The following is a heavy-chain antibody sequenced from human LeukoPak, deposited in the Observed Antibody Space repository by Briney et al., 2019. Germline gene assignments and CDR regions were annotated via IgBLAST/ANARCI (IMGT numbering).Heavy chain of an antibody. CDR1: GFTFRSYA. CDR3: STGSYRDVFDI. D-gene: IGHD1-26*01. V-gene: IGHV3-23*01. CDR2: ISRSGGST. J-gene: IGHJ3*02. Sequence: PGGSLRLSGAASGFTFRSYAMSWVRQAPGKGLEWVSAISRSGGSTYYADSVKGRFTISRDNAKNTLYLQMNSLRADDTAVYYCSTGSYRDVFDIWGQGTMVTVSS.